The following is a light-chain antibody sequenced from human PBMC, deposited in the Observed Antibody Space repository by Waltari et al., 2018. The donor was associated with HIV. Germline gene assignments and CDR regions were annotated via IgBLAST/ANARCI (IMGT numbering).Light chain of an antibody. J-gene: IGLJ2*01. CDR1: NSDIRTYDY. CDR3: SSFANRDGFYVL. V-gene: IGLV2-8*01. CDR2: EVT. Sequence: QSALTQPPSAPGSPGQSVTLSPTGTNSDIRTYDYVSWYQQHPGKAPKLVISEVTKRPSGVSDRFSGSKSGNTAFLTVSGLQAEDEADYYCSSFANRDGFYVLFGGGTRLTVL.